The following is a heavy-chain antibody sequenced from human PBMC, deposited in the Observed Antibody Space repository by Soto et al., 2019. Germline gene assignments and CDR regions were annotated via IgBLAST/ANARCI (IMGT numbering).Heavy chain of an antibody. Sequence: SETLSVTSTVSGGSISNYYWTWIRQPAGKGLESVGRIYSSATPRYNPSLKRGLTLSVDTSKNQFPLKLPSVTAADTALYYCTRQTTYSSSWFNYWGHGTLVTVSS. J-gene: IGHJ5*01. D-gene: IGHD6-13*01. CDR1: GGSISNYY. V-gene: IGHV4-4*07. CDR2: IYSSATP. CDR3: TRQTTYSSSWFNY.